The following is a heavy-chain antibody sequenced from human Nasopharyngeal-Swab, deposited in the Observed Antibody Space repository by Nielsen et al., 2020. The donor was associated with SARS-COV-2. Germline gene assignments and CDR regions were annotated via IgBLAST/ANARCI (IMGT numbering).Heavy chain of an antibody. J-gene: IGHJ6*03. CDR1: GGTFSSYA. CDR3: ARQDVVVPAAKSKKYYMDV. Sequence: SVKVSCKASGGTFSSYAISWVRQAPGQGLEWMGGIIPIFGTANYAQKFQGRVTITANESTSTAHMELSSLRPEDTAVYYCARQDVVVPAAKSKKYYMDVWGKGTTVTVSS. V-gene: IGHV1-69*13. D-gene: IGHD2-2*01. CDR2: IIPIFGTA.